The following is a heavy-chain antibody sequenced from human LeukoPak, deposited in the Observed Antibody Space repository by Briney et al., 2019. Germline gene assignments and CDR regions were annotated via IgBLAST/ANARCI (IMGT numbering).Heavy chain of an antibody. V-gene: IGHV4-59*08. D-gene: IGHD2-2*02. J-gene: IGHJ6*03. CDR1: RGSISSYY. Sequence: PSETLSLTRTVSRGSISSYYWSWIRQPPGKGLEWIGYIYYSGSTHYNPPLQSRVTISVDTSKNQFSLKLSSVTAADTAVYYCARVAGTYCSSTSCYNDYYYMDVWGKGTTVTVSS. CDR2: IYYSGST. CDR3: ARVAGTYCSSTSCYNDYYYMDV.